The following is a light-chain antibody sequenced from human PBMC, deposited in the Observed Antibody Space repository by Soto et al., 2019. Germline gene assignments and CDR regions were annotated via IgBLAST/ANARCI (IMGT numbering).Light chain of an antibody. CDR3: QFGTLVWT. Sequence: EIVLTQSPGTLSLSPGERATLSCRASQSVSDTYLAWYQQKPGQPPRLLIYGASNMATGIPDRFSGSGSGTDFTLTVSRLEPEDFAVYYCQFGTLVWTFGQGTKVEIK. V-gene: IGKV3-20*01. CDR1: QSVSDTY. J-gene: IGKJ1*01. CDR2: GAS.